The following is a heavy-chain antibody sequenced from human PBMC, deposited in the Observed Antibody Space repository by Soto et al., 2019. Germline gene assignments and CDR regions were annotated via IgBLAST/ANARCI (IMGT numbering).Heavy chain of an antibody. J-gene: IGHJ5*02. V-gene: IGHV3-48*01. Sequence: GGSLRLSCAASGFTFSSYSMNWVRQAPGKGLEWVSYISSSSSTIYYADSVKGRFTISRDNAKNSLYLQMNSLRAEDTAVYYCARHPERIAQIGWFDPWGQGTLVTVSS. CDR3: ARHPERIAQIGWFDP. CDR1: GFTFSSYS. CDR2: ISSSSSTI. D-gene: IGHD6-13*01.